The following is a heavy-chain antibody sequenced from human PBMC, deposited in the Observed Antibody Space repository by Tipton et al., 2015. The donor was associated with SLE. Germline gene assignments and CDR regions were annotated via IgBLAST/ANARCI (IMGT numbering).Heavy chain of an antibody. CDR2: ISSSSSYI. D-gene: IGHD3-22*01. J-gene: IGHJ3*02. V-gene: IGHV3-21*01. Sequence: GSLRLSCAASGFTFSSYSMNWVRQAPGKGLEWVSSISSSSSYIYYADSVKGRFTISRGNAKNSLYLQMNSLRAEGTAVYYCARDPEPYWTMIVVVQGDAFDIWGQGTMVTVSS. CDR1: GFTFSSYS. CDR3: ARDPEPYWTMIVVVQGDAFDI.